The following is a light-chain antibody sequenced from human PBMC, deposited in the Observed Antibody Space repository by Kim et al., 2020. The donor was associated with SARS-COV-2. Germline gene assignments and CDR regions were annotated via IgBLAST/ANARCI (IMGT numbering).Light chain of an antibody. V-gene: IGKV3-15*01. CDR3: QQYNNWPLT. Sequence: VSPGERGTLSCRASQSVSTNLAWYQQKPGKAPRLLIYGASTRATGIPDRFSGSGSGTEFTLSISSLQSEDFAVYYCQQYNNWPLTFGGGTKVDIK. CDR2: GAS. J-gene: IGKJ4*01. CDR1: QSVSTN.